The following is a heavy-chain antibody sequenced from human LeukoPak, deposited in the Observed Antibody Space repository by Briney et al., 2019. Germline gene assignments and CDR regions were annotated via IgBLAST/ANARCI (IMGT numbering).Heavy chain of an antibody. CDR1: GYSISSGYY. D-gene: IGHD3-3*01. CDR2: IYHSGST. J-gene: IGHJ6*03. V-gene: IGHV4-38-2*01. CDR3: ARVHLSSDFYYYYMDV. Sequence: SETLSLTCAVSGYSISSGYYWGWIRQPQGKGLEWIGSIYHSGSTYYNPSLKSRVTISVDTSKNQFSLKLSSVTAADTAVYYCARVHLSSDFYYYYMDVWGKGTTVTVSS.